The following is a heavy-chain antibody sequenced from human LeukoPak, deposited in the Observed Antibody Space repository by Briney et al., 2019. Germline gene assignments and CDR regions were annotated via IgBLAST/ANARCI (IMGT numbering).Heavy chain of an antibody. CDR1: GGSISSSSYY. V-gene: IGHV4-39*07. CDR2: IYYSGST. CDR3: ARDPSRLWFWGGWFDP. Sequence: SETLSLTCTVSGGSISSSSYYWGWIRQPPGKGLEWIGSIYYSGSTYYNPSLKSRVTISVDTSKNQFSLKLSSVTAADTAVYYCARDPSRLWFWGGWFDPWGQGTLVTISS. D-gene: IGHD3-10*01. J-gene: IGHJ5*02.